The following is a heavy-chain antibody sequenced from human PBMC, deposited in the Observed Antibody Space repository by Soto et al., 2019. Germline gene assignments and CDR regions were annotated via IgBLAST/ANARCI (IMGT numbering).Heavy chain of an antibody. CDR3: ARVPILGPTGDFDY. V-gene: IGHV1-2*02. CDR1: GYTFTDYH. D-gene: IGHD1-26*01. J-gene: IGHJ4*02. CDR2: VTPRSGEV. Sequence: QVHLVQSGAEVKRPGDSVKVSCQASGYTFTDYHIHWVRQAPGQGLEWMGRVTPRSGEVYYSPKFQGRVTLTRETSISTADMELTTLKFDDTAVFYCARVPILGPTGDFDYWGQGTLATVSS.